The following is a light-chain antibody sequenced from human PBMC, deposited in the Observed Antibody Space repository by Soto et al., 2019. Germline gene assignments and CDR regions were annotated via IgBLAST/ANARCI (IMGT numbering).Light chain of an antibody. CDR3: QQRSDWPNT. CDR2: DTF. Sequence: EVVLTQSPATLSVSPGERVSLSCRTSQGVGGQLNWYQQKPGQAPSLLIYDTFKRATGIPPRFSGSGSGTDFTLTINSLEAEDLGLYYCQQRSDWPNTCGQGTRLDIK. J-gene: IGKJ5*01. V-gene: IGKV3-11*01. CDR1: QGVGGQ.